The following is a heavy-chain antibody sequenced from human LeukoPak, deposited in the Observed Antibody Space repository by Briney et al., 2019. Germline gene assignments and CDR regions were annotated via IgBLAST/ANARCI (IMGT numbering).Heavy chain of an antibody. Sequence: GGSLRLSCAASGFTVSSNYMSWVRQAPGKGLEWVSVIYSGGSTYYADSVKGRFTISRDNSKNTLYLQMNSLRAEDTAVYYCAREGRTHHYSSYGMDVWGQGTTVTVSS. CDR1: GFTVSSNY. CDR2: IYSGGST. CDR3: AREGRTHHYSSYGMDV. V-gene: IGHV3-66*01. J-gene: IGHJ6*02.